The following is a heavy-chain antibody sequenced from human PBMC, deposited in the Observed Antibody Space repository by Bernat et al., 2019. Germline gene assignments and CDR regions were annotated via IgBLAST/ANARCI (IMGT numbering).Heavy chain of an antibody. Sequence: EVQLVESGGGLVKPGGSLRLSCAASGFTFSSYSMNWVRQAPGKGLEWVSSISSSSSYIYYADSVKGRFTISRDNAKNSLYLQMNSLRAEDTAVYYCAREKIGPAAHYYYYGMDVWGQGTTVTVSS. J-gene: IGHJ6*02. CDR1: GFTFSSYS. D-gene: IGHD2-2*01. CDR2: ISSSSSYI. V-gene: IGHV3-21*01. CDR3: AREKIGPAAHYYYYGMDV.